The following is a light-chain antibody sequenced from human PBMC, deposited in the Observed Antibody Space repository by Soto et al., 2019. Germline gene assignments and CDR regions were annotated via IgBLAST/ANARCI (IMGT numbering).Light chain of an antibody. Sequence: QSVLTQPPSVSGAPGQGVIISCTGSSSNIGAGYDVHWYQQLPRTAPKLLIYSSVNRPSGVPDRFSASKSGTSASLAITGLRPEYEADYYCQSYDSRLNGYVFGTGTKVTVL. J-gene: IGLJ1*01. CDR2: SSV. CDR1: SSNIGAGYD. CDR3: QSYDSRLNGYV. V-gene: IGLV1-40*01.